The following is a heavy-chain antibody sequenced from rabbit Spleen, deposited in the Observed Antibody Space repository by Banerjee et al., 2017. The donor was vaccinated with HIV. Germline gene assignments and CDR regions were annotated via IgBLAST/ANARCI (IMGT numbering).Heavy chain of an antibody. J-gene: IGHJ4*01. D-gene: IGHD1-1*01. Sequence: QEQLVESGGGLVTLGGSLILTCTASGFSCYYKFVMCWVRQAPWKGLQWIGCMNTVSGNTVDEHWAKGRFPINRDSSNTMALEMTSLTGADTATYFCARDLADVIGCSINLWGPGTLVTV. CDR3: ARDLADVIGCSINL. V-gene: IGHV1S45*01. CDR1: GFSCYYKFV. CDR2: MNTVSGNT.